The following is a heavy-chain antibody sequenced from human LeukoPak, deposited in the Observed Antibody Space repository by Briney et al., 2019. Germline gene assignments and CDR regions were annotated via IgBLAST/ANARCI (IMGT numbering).Heavy chain of an antibody. V-gene: IGHV4-59*01. CDR3: ARRDSSSWYDYFDY. CDR1: GGSISSYY. D-gene: IGHD6-13*01. CDR2: IYYSGRT. Sequence: SXTLSLTCTVSGGSISSYYWSWIRQPPGKGLEWSGVIYYSGRTNFNPSLKRRVTISVEKSKNKFSLKMRSVTAADTAVYYCARRDSSSWYDYFDYWGQGTLVTVSS. J-gene: IGHJ4*02.